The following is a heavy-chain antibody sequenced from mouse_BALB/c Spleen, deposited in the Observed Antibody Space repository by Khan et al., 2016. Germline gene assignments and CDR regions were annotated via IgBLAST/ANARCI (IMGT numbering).Heavy chain of an antibody. CDR1: GYSITSDYA. D-gene: IGHD3-1*01. J-gene: IGHJ4*01. CDR2: ISYSGST. Sequence: EVQLQESGPGLVKPSQSLSLTCTVTGYSITSDYAWNWIRQFPGNKLEWMGYISYSGSTSYNPSLKSRISITRDTSKNQFFLQLNSVTTEDTATXYCARARAMDYWGQGTSVTVSS. CDR3: ARARAMDY. V-gene: IGHV3-2*02.